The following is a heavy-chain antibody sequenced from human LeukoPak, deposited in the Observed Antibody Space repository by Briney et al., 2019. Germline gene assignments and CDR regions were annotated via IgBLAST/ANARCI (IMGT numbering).Heavy chain of an antibody. CDR2: INSDDSST. V-gene: IGHV3-74*01. CDR1: GFTFSGSA. D-gene: IGHD3-22*01. Sequence: GGSLRLSCAASGFTFSGSAMHWVRQAPGKGLVWVSRINSDDSSTSYADSVQGRFTISRDNAKNSLYLQMNSLRAEDTAVYYCASLLTMIDYWGQGTLVTVSS. CDR3: ASLLTMIDY. J-gene: IGHJ4*02.